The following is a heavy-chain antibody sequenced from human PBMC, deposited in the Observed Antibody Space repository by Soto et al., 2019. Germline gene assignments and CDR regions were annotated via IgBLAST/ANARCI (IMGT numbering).Heavy chain of an antibody. CDR1: GGTFSSYA. D-gene: IGHD2-2*02. CDR2: IIPIFGTA. J-gene: IGHJ5*02. Sequence: SVKVSCKASGGTFSSYAISWVRQAPGQGLEWMGGIIPIFGTANYAQKFQGRVTITADESTSTAYMELSSLRSEDTAVYYCARTPFYCSSTSCDSNTRYNWFDPWGQGTLVTV. V-gene: IGHV1-69*13. CDR3: ARTPFYCSSTSCDSNTRYNWFDP.